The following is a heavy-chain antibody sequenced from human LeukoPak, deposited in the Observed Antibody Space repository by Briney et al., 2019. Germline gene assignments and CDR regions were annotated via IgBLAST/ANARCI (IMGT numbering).Heavy chain of an antibody. CDR1: GYTFTGYY. CDR3: ARDRSGSGSWYENWFDP. V-gene: IGHV1-2*02. CDR2: INPNSGGT. D-gene: IGHD6-13*01. Sequence: ASVKVSCKASGYTFTGYYMHWVRQAPGQGLEWMGWINPNSGGTNYAQKFQGRVTMTRDTSISTAYMELSRLRSDDTAVYYCARDRSGSGSWYENWFDPWGQGTLVTVSS. J-gene: IGHJ5*02.